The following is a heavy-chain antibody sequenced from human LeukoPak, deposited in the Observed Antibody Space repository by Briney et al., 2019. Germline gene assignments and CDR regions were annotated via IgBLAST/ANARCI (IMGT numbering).Heavy chain of an antibody. CDR1: GGSISSSSYY. CDR3: ARDLGITSGWWFDP. D-gene: IGHD6-19*01. Sequence: SETLSLTCTVSGGSISSSSYYWGWIRQPPGKGLEWIGSIYYSGSTYYNPSLKSRVTISVDTSKSQFSLNLTSVTAADTAVYFCARDLGITSGWWFDPWGQGTLVTVSS. CDR2: IYYSGST. V-gene: IGHV4-39*07. J-gene: IGHJ5*02.